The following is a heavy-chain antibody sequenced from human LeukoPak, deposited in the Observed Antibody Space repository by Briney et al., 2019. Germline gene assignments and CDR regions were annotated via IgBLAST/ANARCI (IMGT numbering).Heavy chain of an antibody. CDR1: GFTFSDHY. D-gene: IGHD7-27*01. J-gene: IGHJ4*02. CDR3: ARGHWGLDY. Sequence: PGGSLRLSCAVSGFTFSDHYMTWIRQAPGKGLEYISYLGNTGSDISYADSVKGRFSISRDNAKNSLYLQMNSLRAEDTAMYYCARGHWGLDYWGQGTLVTVSS. CDR2: LGNTGSDI. V-gene: IGHV3-11*01.